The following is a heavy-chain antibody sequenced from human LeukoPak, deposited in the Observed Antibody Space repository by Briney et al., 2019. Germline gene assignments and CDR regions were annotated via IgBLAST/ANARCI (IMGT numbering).Heavy chain of an antibody. CDR1: GYTFTGYY. CDR2: INPNSGGT. CDR3: ARTPDYYDSSGYLNDAFDI. J-gene: IGHJ3*02. D-gene: IGHD3-22*01. Sequence: ASVKVSCKASGYTFTGYYMHWVRQAPGQGLEWMGWINPNSGGTNYAQKFQGRATMTRDTSISTAYMELSRLRSDDTAVYYCARTPDYYDSSGYLNDAFDIWGQGTMVTVSS. V-gene: IGHV1-2*02.